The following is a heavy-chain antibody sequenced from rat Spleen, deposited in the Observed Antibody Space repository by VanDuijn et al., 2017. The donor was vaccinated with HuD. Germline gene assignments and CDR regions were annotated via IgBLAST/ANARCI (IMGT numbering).Heavy chain of an antibody. Sequence: EVQLVESGGGLVQPGRSMKLSCAALGFTFSNYYMAWVRQAPTKGLEWVASITNTGGSTYYPDSVKGRFTISRDNAKSTLYLQMNSLRSDDTATYFCARRGAAGVMDAWGQGASVTVSS. J-gene: IGHJ4*01. D-gene: IGHD1-2*01. CDR1: GFTFSNYY. V-gene: IGHV5-25*01. CDR2: ITNTGGST. CDR3: ARRGAAGVMDA.